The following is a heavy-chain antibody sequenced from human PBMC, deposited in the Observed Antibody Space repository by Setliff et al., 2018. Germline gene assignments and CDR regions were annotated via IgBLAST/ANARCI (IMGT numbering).Heavy chain of an antibody. D-gene: IGHD6-13*01. CDR1: GYSFTSYY. J-gene: IGHJ4*02. V-gene: IGHV1-46*01. CDR2: INPGGGSA. Sequence: ASVKVSCKASGYSFTSYYIHWVRQAPGQGLEWMGIINPGGGSAGVVDNFQDRVTMTRDTSTSTVYLDLSSLRSEDTAVYYCARGGKAADARKGLFENWGQGTLVTVSS. CDR3: ARGGKAADARKGLFEN.